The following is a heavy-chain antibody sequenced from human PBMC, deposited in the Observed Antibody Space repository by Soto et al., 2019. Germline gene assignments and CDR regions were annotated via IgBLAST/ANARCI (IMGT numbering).Heavy chain of an antibody. CDR1: GFTFSSYW. V-gene: IGHV3-7*03. CDR3: ARGGGNYDFDY. CDR2: IKQDGSEK. J-gene: IGHJ4*01. Sequence: EVQLVESGGGLVQPGGSLRLSCAASGFTFSSYWMSWVRQAPGKGLEWVANIKQDGSEKYYVDSVKGRFTISSDNAKNSLYLKMNSMRAEDTAVYYCARGGGNYDFDYWGHGTLVTVSS. D-gene: IGHD4-4*01.